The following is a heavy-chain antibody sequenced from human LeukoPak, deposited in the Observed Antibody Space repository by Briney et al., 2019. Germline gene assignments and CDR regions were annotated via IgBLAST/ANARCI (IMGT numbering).Heavy chain of an antibody. Sequence: SETLSLTCTVPGGSLSSYYWSWIRQPAGKGLEWIGRVYTSGSTNYNPSLKSRVTMSIDASKNQFSLEVSSVTAADTAVYYCARAPGYCSTTSCEYYYYMDVWGKGTTVTVSS. D-gene: IGHD2-2*01. CDR3: ARAPGYCSTTSCEYYYYMDV. CDR2: VYTSGST. CDR1: GGSLSSYY. J-gene: IGHJ6*03. V-gene: IGHV4-4*07.